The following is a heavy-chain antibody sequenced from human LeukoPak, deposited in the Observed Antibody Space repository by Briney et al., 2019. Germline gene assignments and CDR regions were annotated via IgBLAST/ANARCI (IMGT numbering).Heavy chain of an antibody. D-gene: IGHD1-26*01. CDR1: GFTFSGYS. CDR3: ARRPLVGATAFDY. Sequence: GGSLRLSCAASGFTFSGYSMNWVRQAPGKGLEWVSSISSSSSYIYYADSVKGRFTISRDNAKNSLYLQMNSLRAEDTAVYYCARRPLVGATAFDYWGQGTLVTVSS. CDR2: ISSSSSYI. J-gene: IGHJ4*02. V-gene: IGHV3-21*01.